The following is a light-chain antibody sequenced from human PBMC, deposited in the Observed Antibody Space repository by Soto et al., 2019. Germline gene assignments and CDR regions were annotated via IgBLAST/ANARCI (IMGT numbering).Light chain of an antibody. J-gene: IGLJ2*01. CDR2: EVS. V-gene: IGLV2-14*01. CDR3: SLLTSNHTLV. CDR1: SSDVGAYNY. Sequence: QSALTQPASVSGSPGQSITISCTGTSSDVGAYNYVSWYQQHPGKAPKLMIFEVSDRPSGVSNRFFGSKSGNTASLTISGLQGEGRADYYLSLLTSNHTLVFGGGTKLTVL.